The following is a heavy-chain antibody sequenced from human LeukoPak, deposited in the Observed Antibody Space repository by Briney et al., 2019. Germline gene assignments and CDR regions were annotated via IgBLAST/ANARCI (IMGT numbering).Heavy chain of an antibody. D-gene: IGHD1-14*01. CDR2: ISSSGSTI. J-gene: IGHJ6*03. Sequence: GGSLRLSCAASGFTFSSYEMNWVRQAPGKGLEWVSYISSSGSTIYYADSVEGRFTISRDNAKNSLYLQMNSLRAEDTAVYYCARVGPWVNPDYYYYYMDVWGKGTTVTVSS. V-gene: IGHV3-48*03. CDR3: ARVGPWVNPDYYYYYMDV. CDR1: GFTFSSYE.